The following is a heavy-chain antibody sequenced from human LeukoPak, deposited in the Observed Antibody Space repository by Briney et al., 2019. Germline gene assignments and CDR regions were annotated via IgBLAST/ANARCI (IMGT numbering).Heavy chain of an antibody. CDR1: GGAISSGSHY. CDR3: ARESIVVVPAAMRDYFDY. J-gene: IGHJ4*02. Sequence: SETLSLTCTVSGGAISSGSHYWSWIRQSAGKGLEWIGRIHTSGTTNSNPSLKSRVTISVDTSKNQFSLKLSSVTAADTAVYYCARESIVVVPAAMRDYFDYWGQGTLVTVSS. V-gene: IGHV4-61*02. D-gene: IGHD2-2*01. CDR2: IHTSGTT.